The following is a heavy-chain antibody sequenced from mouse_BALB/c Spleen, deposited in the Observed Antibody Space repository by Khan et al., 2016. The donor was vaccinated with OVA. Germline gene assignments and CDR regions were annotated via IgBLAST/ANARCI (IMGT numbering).Heavy chain of an antibody. Sequence: QVQLKESGAELVRPGTSVKLSCKTSGHIFTSSWIHWVKQWSGQGLEWIARIYPGTDNTYYSEKFKDKATLTADTSSSTAYLQLSSLKSEDSAVFVCAREEGLYYFDYWGQGTTLTVSS. V-gene: IGHV1-76*01. CDR1: GHIFTSSW. CDR3: AREEGLYYFDY. CDR2: IYPGTDNT. J-gene: IGHJ2*01.